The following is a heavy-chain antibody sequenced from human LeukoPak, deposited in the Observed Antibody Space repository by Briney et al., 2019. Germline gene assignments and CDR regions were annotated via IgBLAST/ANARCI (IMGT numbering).Heavy chain of an antibody. J-gene: IGHJ4*02. V-gene: IGHV3-7*01. CDR3: ARDEYDILTGYYTSDY. Sequence: GGSLRLSCAASGFTFSSYWMSWVRQAPGKGLKWVANIKQDGSEKYYVDSVKGRFTISRDNAKNSLYLQMNSLRAEDTAVYYCARDEYDILTGYYTSDYWGQGTLVTVSS. CDR1: GFTFSSYW. CDR2: IKQDGSEK. D-gene: IGHD3-9*01.